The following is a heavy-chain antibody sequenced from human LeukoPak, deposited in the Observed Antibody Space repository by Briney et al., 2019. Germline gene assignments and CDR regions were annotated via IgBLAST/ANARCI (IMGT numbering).Heavy chain of an antibody. V-gene: IGHV3-23*01. D-gene: IGHD5-18*01. CDR1: GFTFSSYA. J-gene: IGHJ6*02. CDR2: ISGSGGSA. Sequence: PGGSLRLSCAASGFTFSSYAMSWVRQAPGKGLEWVSGISGSGGSACYADSVKGRFTISRDNSKNTLYLQMNSLRAEDTAVYYCAIRGYSYDYGMDVWGQGTTVTVSS. CDR3: AIRGYSYDYGMDV.